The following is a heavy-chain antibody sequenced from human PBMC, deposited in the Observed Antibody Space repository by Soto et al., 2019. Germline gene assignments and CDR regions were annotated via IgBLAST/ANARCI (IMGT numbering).Heavy chain of an antibody. CDR1: GGTFSSYA. CDR3: ARRRESGYYYYYYAMDV. D-gene: IGHD3-10*01. CDR2: IIPIFGTA. V-gene: IGHV1-69*13. J-gene: IGHJ6*02. Sequence: SVKVSCKASGGTFSSYAISWVRQAPGQGLEWMGGIIPIFGTANYAQKFQGRVTITADESTSTAYMELSSLRSEDTAVYYCARRRESGYYYYYYAMDVWGQGTTVTVSS.